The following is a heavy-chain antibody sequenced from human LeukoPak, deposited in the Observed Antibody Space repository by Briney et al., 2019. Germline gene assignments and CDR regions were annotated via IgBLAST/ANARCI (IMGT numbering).Heavy chain of an antibody. Sequence: ASVTVSCKASGYTFTSYYMHWVRQAPGHGLEWMGIINPSGGSTSYAQKFQGRVTMTRDTSTSTVYMELSSLRSEDTAVYYCARDRSSSPYYYYGMDVWGKGTTVTVSS. CDR1: GYTFTSYY. J-gene: IGHJ6*04. CDR3: ARDRSSSPYYYYGMDV. CDR2: INPSGGST. V-gene: IGHV1-46*01. D-gene: IGHD6-13*01.